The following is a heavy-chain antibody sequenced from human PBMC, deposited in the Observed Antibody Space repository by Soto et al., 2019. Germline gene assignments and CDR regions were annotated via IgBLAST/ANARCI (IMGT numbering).Heavy chain of an antibody. V-gene: IGHV4-59*08. CDR2: IYFSGST. Sequence: SATQSLTGKGSGGSNSSYYWSSFRQQPRKGLEWNGYIYFSGSTNYNPSLKSRVTISLDTSKNQFSMRLSSVTAADMSVYYGASHSVYQVLAYWGRGTLVTVSS. D-gene: IGHD3-22*01. J-gene: IGHJ4*02. CDR3: ASHSVYQVLAY. CDR1: GGSNSSYY.